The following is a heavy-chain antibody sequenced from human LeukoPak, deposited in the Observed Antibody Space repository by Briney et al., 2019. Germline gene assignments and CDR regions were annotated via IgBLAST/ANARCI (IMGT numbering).Heavy chain of an antibody. CDR1: GFTFSSYA. J-gene: IGHJ4*02. D-gene: IGHD3-10*01. Sequence: GGSLRLSCAASGFTFSSYAMTWVRQAPGKGLEWVSTISGSGANTYYADSVKGRVTISRDNSKNTLYLQMNSLRAEDTAVYHCAKQYGSGSYYNFSDYWGQGTLVTVSS. CDR3: AKQYGSGSYYNFSDY. CDR2: ISGSGANT. V-gene: IGHV3-23*01.